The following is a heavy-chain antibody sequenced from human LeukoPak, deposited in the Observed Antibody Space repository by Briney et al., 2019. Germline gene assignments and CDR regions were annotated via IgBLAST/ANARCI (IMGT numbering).Heavy chain of an antibody. J-gene: IGHJ5*02. CDR3: ARLEGTGYRGGWFDP. V-gene: IGHV1-2*02. CDR2: INPNSGGT. CDR1: GYTFTGYY. Sequence: ASVKVSCKASGYTFTGYYIHWVRQAPGQGLEWMGWINPNSGGTNYAQKFQGRVTMTRDTSISTASLELRSLTSDDTAVYYCARLEGTGYRGGWFDPWGQGSLVTVSS. D-gene: IGHD3-9*01.